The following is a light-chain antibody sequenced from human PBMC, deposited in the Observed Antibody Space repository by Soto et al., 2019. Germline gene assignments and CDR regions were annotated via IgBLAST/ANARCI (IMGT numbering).Light chain of an antibody. CDR2: AAS. J-gene: IGKJ5*01. Sequence: DIQMTQSPSSVSASVGDTVTITCRASQGISRVLGWYQQKPGKAPKILIFAASSLQSGVPSRFSGSGSGTDFTLSISNLQPEDVATYYCQQAYSFPITFGQGTRLEIK. CDR1: QGISRV. V-gene: IGKV1-12*01. CDR3: QQAYSFPIT.